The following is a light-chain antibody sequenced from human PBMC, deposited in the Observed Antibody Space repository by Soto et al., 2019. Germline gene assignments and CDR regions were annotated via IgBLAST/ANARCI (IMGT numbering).Light chain of an antibody. V-gene: IGKV1-6*01. CDR2: GAS. J-gene: IGKJ1*01. CDR3: LQDINSPWT. Sequence: AIQMTQSPSSLPASVGDRVTISCRASQGLGNALGWYQQKPAKPPKVLIYGASNLQSGVPPRFSGSGSGTDFTLAIISLQPEDSATDYCLQDINSPWTFGQGTKVDIK. CDR1: QGLGNA.